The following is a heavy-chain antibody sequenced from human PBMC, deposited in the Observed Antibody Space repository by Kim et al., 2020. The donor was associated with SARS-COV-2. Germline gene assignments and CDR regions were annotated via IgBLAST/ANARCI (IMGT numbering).Heavy chain of an antibody. J-gene: IGHJ4*02. CDR3: ARDLRLEYSCSSDYLDY. V-gene: IGHV3-30*07. Sequence: VKGRVTHTRDKSKNTLYLKMNSLRAEDTAVYYCARDLRLEYSCSSDYLDYWGQGTLVTVSS. D-gene: IGHD6-6*01.